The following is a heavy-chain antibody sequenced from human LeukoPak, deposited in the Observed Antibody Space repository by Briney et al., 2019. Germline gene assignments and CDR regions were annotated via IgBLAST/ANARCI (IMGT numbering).Heavy chain of an antibody. CDR2: ISYDGSNK. Sequence: GRSLRLSCAASGFTFSSYGMHWVRQAPGKELEWVAVISYDGSNKYYADSVKGRFTISRDNSKNTLYLQMNSLRAEDTAVYYCAKFYGGGYWGQGTLVTVSS. V-gene: IGHV3-30*18. CDR3: AKFYGGGY. J-gene: IGHJ4*02. CDR1: GFTFSSYG. D-gene: IGHD3-16*01.